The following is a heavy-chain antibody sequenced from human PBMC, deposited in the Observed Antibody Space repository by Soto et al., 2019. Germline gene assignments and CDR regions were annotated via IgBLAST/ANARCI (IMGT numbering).Heavy chain of an antibody. CDR3: ARGFGVAITTPLGY. Sequence: GGSLRLSCAASGFTFSSYAMHWVRQAPGKGLEWVAVISYDGSNKYYADSVKGRFTISGDNSKNTLYLQMNSLKAEDTAVYYCARGFGVAITTPLGYWGQGTLVTVSS. D-gene: IGHD3-3*01. CDR1: GFTFSSYA. V-gene: IGHV3-30-3*01. CDR2: ISYDGSNK. J-gene: IGHJ4*02.